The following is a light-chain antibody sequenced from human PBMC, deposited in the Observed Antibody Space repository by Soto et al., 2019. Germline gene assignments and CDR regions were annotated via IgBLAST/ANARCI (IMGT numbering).Light chain of an antibody. Sequence: DIQMTQSPSSLSASVGDRVTITCRASQSISSYLNWYQQKPGKAPKLLIYAASSLQSGVPSRFSGSGSGTDFTLTSSSLQPADSATYYCQQSYSTPWTFGQGTKVEIK. CDR2: AAS. CDR1: QSISSY. CDR3: QQSYSTPWT. V-gene: IGKV1-39*01. J-gene: IGKJ1*01.